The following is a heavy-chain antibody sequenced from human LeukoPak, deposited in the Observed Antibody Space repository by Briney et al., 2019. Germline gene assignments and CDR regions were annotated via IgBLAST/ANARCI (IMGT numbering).Heavy chain of an antibody. D-gene: IGHD1-7*01. V-gene: IGHV1-24*01. CDR3: ARDYWNYGGYFDY. Sequence: ASVKVSCKVSGYTLTELSVHWVRQAPGKGLEWVGNFDPKDGDTIYAQRFQGRVTMTEDTSTHTAYMELSSLRSEDTAVYYCARDYWNYGGYFDYWGQGTLVTVSS. CDR2: FDPKDGDT. CDR1: GYTLTELS. J-gene: IGHJ4*02.